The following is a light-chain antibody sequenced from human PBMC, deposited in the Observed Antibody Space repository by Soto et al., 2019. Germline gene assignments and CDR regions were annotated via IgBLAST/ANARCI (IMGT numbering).Light chain of an antibody. CDR1: QSVSSSS. CDR3: QQYGTSPRT. CDR2: GAS. Sequence: EIVLTQSPGTLSLSPGERATLSYRASQSVSSSSLAWYQQKPDQAPRLLIYGASGRATGTPDRFSGSGSGTDFTLTISRLEPEDFAVYYCQQYGTSPRTFGQGTKLEIK. V-gene: IGKV3-20*01. J-gene: IGKJ2*01.